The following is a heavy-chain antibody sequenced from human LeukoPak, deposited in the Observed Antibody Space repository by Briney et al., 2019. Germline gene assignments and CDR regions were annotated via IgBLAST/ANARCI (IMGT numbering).Heavy chain of an antibody. CDR1: GFTFSTYA. CDR2: ISGSGGST. D-gene: IGHD3-22*01. Sequence: GGSLRLSCAASGFTFSTYAMNWVRQSPGKGLEWVSGISGSGGSTYYADSVKGRFTISRDNSKNTLYLQMNSLRAEDTAVYYCAKISLPHYYDSSGWIDAFDIWGQGTMVTVSS. J-gene: IGHJ3*02. V-gene: IGHV3-23*01. CDR3: AKISLPHYYDSSGWIDAFDI.